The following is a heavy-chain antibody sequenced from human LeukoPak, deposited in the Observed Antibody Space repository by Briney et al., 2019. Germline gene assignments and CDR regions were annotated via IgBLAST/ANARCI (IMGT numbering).Heavy chain of an antibody. J-gene: IGHJ4*02. CDR1: GFTFSSYA. Sequence: GGSLRLSCAASGFTFSSYAMSWVRQAPGKGLEWVSAISGSGGSTYYADSVKGRFTISRDNAKNSLYLQMNSLRAEDTAVYYCARLVGYYDSVGCWGQGTLVTVSS. V-gene: IGHV3-23*01. CDR2: ISGSGGST. CDR3: ARLVGYYDSVGC. D-gene: IGHD3-22*01.